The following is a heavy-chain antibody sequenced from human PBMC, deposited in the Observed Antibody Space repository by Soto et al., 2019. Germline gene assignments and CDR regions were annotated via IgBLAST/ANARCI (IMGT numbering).Heavy chain of an antibody. V-gene: IGHV3-30-3*01. CDR3: ARGGYSSGYHSVHDYFDY. J-gene: IGHJ4*02. CDR1: GFTFSSYA. D-gene: IGHD6-19*01. Sequence: QVQLVESGGGVVQPGRSLRLSCAASGFTFSSYAMHWVRQAPGKGLEWVAVISYDGSNKYYADSVKGRFTISRDNSKNTLYLQMNSLRAEDTAVYYCARGGYSSGYHSVHDYFDYWGQGTLVTVSS. CDR2: ISYDGSNK.